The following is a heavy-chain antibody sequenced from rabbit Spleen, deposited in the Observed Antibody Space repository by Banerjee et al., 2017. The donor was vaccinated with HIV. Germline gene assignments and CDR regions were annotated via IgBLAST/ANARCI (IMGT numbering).Heavy chain of an antibody. CDR3: ARDTSSSFSSYGMDL. D-gene: IGHD1-1*01. CDR1: GVSFSFSSY. Sequence: QSLEESGGDLVKPGASLTLTCTASGVSFSFSSYMCWVRQAPGKGLEWIACIDIGSSGFTYFATWAKGRFTISKTSLTTVTLQMTRLTAADTATYFCARDTSSSFSSYGMDLWGPGTLVTVS. V-gene: IGHV1S40*01. J-gene: IGHJ6*01. CDR2: IDIGSSGFT.